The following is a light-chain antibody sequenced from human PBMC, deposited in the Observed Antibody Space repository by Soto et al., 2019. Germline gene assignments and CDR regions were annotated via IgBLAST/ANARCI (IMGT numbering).Light chain of an antibody. J-gene: IGLJ1*01. CDR1: SSDVGVYNY. CDR3: STFTSSSTLYV. Sequence: QSVLTQPASVSGSPGQSITLSCPGTSSDVGVYNYVSWHQQHPGKGPKLMIYEVSNRPSGVSNRYSGSKSGNTASLTISGLQAEDESDYYCSTFTSSSTLYVSGTGTKVPVL. CDR2: EVS. V-gene: IGLV2-14*01.